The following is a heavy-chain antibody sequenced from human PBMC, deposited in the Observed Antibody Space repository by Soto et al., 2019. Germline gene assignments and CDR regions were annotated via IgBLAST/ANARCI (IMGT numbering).Heavy chain of an antibody. Sequence: QVQLQESGPGLVKPSETLSLTCTVSGGSISSYYWSWIRQPPGKGLEWIGYIYYSGSTNYNPSLKRRVTIAVDTSMNQFSLKLSSVTAADTAVYYCARGSGSDSSGYYFIRDTHYFDYWGQGTLVTVSS. V-gene: IGHV4-59*01. CDR3: ARGSGSDSSGYYFIRDTHYFDY. CDR1: GGSISSYY. CDR2: IYYSGST. D-gene: IGHD3-22*01. J-gene: IGHJ4*02.